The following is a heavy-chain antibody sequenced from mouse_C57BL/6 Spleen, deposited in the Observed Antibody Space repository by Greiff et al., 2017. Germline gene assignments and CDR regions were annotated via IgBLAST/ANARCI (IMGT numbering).Heavy chain of an antibody. Sequence: VQLKESGAELVKPGASVKLSCPASGFNIKDYYMHWVKQRTEQGLEWIGRIDPEDGETKYAPKFQGKATITADTSSNTAYLQLSSLTSEDTADYYCASYYYYGSNPYDYWGQGTTLTVSS. J-gene: IGHJ2*01. CDR2: IDPEDGET. D-gene: IGHD1-1*01. V-gene: IGHV14-2*01. CDR3: ASYYYYGSNPYDY. CDR1: GFNIKDYY.